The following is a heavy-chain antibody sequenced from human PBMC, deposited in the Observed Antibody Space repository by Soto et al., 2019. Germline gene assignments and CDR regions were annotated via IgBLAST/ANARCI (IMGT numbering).Heavy chain of an antibody. Sequence: TLSPTRAVPGGSLGGGGYSLGWGRRPPGKGLERIGYIYYSGSTKSNPSLKIRVTISGDTSKNQFSLKLSSVTAADTAVDYCARDPSGSRGWFDPWGHGILVTVSS. D-gene: IGHD3-10*01. J-gene: IGHJ5*02. CDR3: ARDPSGSRGWFDP. V-gene: IGHV4-30-2*05. CDR1: GGSLGGGGYS. CDR2: IYYSGST.